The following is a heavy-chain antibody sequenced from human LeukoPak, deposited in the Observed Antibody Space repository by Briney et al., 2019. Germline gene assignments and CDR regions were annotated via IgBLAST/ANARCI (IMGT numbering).Heavy chain of an antibody. Sequence: GGSLRLSCAASGFTFSSYSMNWVRQAPGKGLEWVSSISSSSSYIYYAESVKGRFTVSRDNAKNSLYLQTNSLRAEDTAVYYCARDLKVGATLDYWGQGTLVTVSS. J-gene: IGHJ4*02. V-gene: IGHV3-21*01. CDR2: ISSSSSYI. CDR1: GFTFSSYS. CDR3: ARDLKVGATLDY. D-gene: IGHD1-26*01.